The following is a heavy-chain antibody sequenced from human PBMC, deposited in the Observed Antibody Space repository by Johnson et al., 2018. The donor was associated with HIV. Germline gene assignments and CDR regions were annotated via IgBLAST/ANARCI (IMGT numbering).Heavy chain of an antibody. CDR1: GFTFSSHW. CDR2: IQSKTDGGTT. V-gene: IGHV3-15*01. D-gene: IGHD3-10*01. Sequence: MMLVESGGGLVQPGGSLRLSCVASGFTFSSHWMTWVRQAPGKGLEWVGRIQSKTDGGTTDYAADSVKARFTISRDNSKNTLYLQMTSLRQDDTAVYWCYCTDHFGAGSESKGTFDAWGQGTLVTVSS. J-gene: IGHJ3*01. CDR3: YCTDHFGAGSESKGTFDA.